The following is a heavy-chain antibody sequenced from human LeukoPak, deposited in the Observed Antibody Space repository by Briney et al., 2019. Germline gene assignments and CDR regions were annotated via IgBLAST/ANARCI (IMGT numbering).Heavy chain of an antibody. CDR3: ARELLYYYGSGSYSYYYYYYGMGV. CDR1: GFTFSSYA. CDR2: ISYDGSNK. D-gene: IGHD3-10*01. V-gene: IGHV3-30-3*01. J-gene: IGHJ6*02. Sequence: GRSLRLSCAASGFTFSSYAMHWVRQAPGKGLEWVAVISYDGSNKYYADSVKGRFTISRDNSKNTLYLQMNSLRAEDTAVYYCARELLYYYGSGSYSYYYYYYGMGVWGQGTTVTVSS.